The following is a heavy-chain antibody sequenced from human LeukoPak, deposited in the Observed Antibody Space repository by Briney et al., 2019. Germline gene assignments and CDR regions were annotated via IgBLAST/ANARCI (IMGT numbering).Heavy chain of an antibody. V-gene: IGHV4-59*01. CDR2: MSYSGNS. Sequence: PSETLSLTCTVSGDSISNNYWSWIRQPPGMGLEWIGYMSYSGNSNYNPSLKSRVTISVDSSKNQFSLNLSSVTAADTAVYYCARRACSGISGQNNYWGREPWSPSPQ. CDR3: ARRACSGISGQNNY. J-gene: IGHJ4*02. D-gene: IGHD2-15*01. CDR1: GDSISNNY.